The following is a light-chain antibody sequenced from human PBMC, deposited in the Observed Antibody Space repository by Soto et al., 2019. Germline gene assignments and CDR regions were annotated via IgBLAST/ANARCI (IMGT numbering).Light chain of an antibody. CDR3: SSYTSSITLV. Sequence: QSALTQPPSVSGSPGQSVTISCTGTSGDIGSYDRVSWYQQPPGTAPKLVIYEVSNRPSGVPDRFSGSKSGNTASLTISGLQAEDEADYYCSSYTSSITLVFGGGTRLTVL. CDR1: SGDIGSYDR. J-gene: IGLJ2*01. CDR2: EVS. V-gene: IGLV2-18*02.